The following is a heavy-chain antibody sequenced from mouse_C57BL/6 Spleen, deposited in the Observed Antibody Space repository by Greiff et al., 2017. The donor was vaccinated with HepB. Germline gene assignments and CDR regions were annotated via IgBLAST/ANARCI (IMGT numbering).Heavy chain of an antibody. V-gene: IGHV1-81*01. CDR3: ARCRLRSSYYAMDY. Sequence: VQLVESGAELARPGASVKLSCKASGYTFTSYGISWVKQRTGQGLEWIGEIYPRSGNTYYNEKFKGKATLTADKSSSTAYMELRSLTSEDSAVYFCARCRLRSSYYAMDYWGQGTSVTVSS. CDR1: GYTFTSYG. J-gene: IGHJ4*01. CDR2: IYPRSGNT. D-gene: IGHD3-2*02.